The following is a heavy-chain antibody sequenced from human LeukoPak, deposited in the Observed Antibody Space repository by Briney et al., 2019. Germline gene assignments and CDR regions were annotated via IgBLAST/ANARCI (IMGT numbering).Heavy chain of an antibody. D-gene: IGHD2-21*02. V-gene: IGHV3-23*01. J-gene: IGHJ4*02. CDR1: GFTFSSYA. CDR3: AKDRAAVTATKAAFDY. CDR2: ISGSGGST. Sequence: GGSLRLSRAASGFTFSSYAMSWVRQAPGKGLEWVSAISGSGGSTYYADSVKGRFTISRDDSKNTLYLQTNSLRAEDTAVYYCAKDRAAVTATKAAFDYWGQGTLVTVSS.